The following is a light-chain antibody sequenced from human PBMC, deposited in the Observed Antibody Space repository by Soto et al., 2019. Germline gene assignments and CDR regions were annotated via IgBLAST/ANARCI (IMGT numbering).Light chain of an antibody. Sequence: IVMTQSPATLSVSPGERATLSCRASQSVSSNLAWYQQKPGQAPRLLIYDASTRATGIPSRFSGSGSGTDFTLTISSLEPEDFAVYYCQQRYNWLTFGGGTKVDIK. CDR1: QSVSSN. CDR3: QQRYNWLT. CDR2: DAS. J-gene: IGKJ4*01. V-gene: IGKV3-15*01.